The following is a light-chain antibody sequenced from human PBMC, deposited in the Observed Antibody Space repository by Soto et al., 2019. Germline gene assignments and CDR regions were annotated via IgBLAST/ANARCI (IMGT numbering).Light chain of an antibody. Sequence: ELVLTQSPDTLSLSPGETATLSCRASQSVRSSYLGWYQQKPGQAPRLLIHATYNRATGIPDRFSGSGSGTDFTRTISRLEPEDFAVYFWQEYGTSPLTFGGGTKVEIK. CDR2: ATY. J-gene: IGKJ4*01. CDR1: QSVRSSY. CDR3: QEYGTSPLT. V-gene: IGKV3-20*01.